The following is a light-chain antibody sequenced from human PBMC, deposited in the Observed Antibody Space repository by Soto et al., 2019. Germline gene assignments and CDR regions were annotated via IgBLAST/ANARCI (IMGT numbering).Light chain of an antibody. CDR3: QQYGSSGT. J-gene: IGKJ1*01. Sequence: EIVFTQYPSSLSLSPRERTPLSCRASQSVSSNHLAWYQQKPGQAPRLLIYGASRRATGIPDRFSGSGSGTDFTLTISRLEPEDFAVYYCQQYGSSGTFGQGTKVDIK. V-gene: IGKV3-20*01. CDR1: QSVSSNH. CDR2: GAS.